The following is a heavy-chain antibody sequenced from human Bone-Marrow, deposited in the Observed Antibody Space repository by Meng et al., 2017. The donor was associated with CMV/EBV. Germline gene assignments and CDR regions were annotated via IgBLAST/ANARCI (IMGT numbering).Heavy chain of an antibody. J-gene: IGHJ6*02. CDR3: ARVALDYDFWSGYYPYYYYGMDV. Sequence: ASVKVSCKASGYTFAGYYMHWMRQAPGQGLEWMGWINPNSGGTNYAQKFQGRVTMTRDTSISTAYMELSRLRSDDTAVYYCARVALDYDFWSGYYPYYYYGMDVWGQGTTVTVSS. D-gene: IGHD3-3*01. CDR2: INPNSGGT. V-gene: IGHV1-2*02. CDR1: GYTFAGYY.